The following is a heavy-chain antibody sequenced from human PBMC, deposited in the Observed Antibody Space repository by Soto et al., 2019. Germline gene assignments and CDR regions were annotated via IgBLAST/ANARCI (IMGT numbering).Heavy chain of an antibody. CDR3: AKATVFSVDAFDI. CDR1: GFTFSSYA. Sequence: EVQLLESGGGLVQPGGSLRLSCAASGFTFSSYAMSWVRQAPGKGVEWVSAISGSGGSTYYADSVKGRFTISRDNSKNTLYLQMNSLRAEDTAVYYCAKATVFSVDAFDIWGQGTMVTVSS. J-gene: IGHJ3*02. V-gene: IGHV3-23*01. CDR2: ISGSGGST. D-gene: IGHD1-20*01.